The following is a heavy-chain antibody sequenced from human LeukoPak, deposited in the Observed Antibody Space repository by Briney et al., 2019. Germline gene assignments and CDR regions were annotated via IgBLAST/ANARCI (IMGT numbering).Heavy chain of an antibody. CDR1: GFTFSSYA. CDR3: AKDGWAARPLPYYFDY. Sequence: GGSLRLSCAASGFTFSSYAMSWVRQAPGKGLEWVSAISGSGGSTYYADSVKGRFTISRDNSKNTLYLQMNSLRAEDTAVYYCAKDGWAARPLPYYFDYWGQGTLVTVSS. CDR2: ISGSGGST. J-gene: IGHJ4*02. V-gene: IGHV3-23*01. D-gene: IGHD6-6*01.